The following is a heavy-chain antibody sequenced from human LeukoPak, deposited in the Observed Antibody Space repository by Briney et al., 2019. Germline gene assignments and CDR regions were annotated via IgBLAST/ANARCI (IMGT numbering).Heavy chain of an antibody. CDR1: GFTFSSYA. V-gene: IGHV3-23*01. Sequence: GGSLRLSCAASGFTFSSYAMSWVRQAPGKGLEWVSAISGSGGSTYYADSVKGRFTISRDNSKNTLYLQMNSLRAEDTAVYYCSNAPLGQWLVSVPNDPWAKGTLVTVPS. CDR2: ISGSGGST. CDR3: SNAPLGQWLVSVPNDP. D-gene: IGHD6-19*01. J-gene: IGHJ5*02.